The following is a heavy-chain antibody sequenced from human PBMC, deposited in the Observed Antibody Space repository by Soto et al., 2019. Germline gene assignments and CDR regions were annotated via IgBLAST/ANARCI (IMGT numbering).Heavy chain of an antibody. V-gene: IGHV4-39*02. J-gene: IGHJ5*02. CDR3: AREPRLRNKTNWFDP. CDR2: IYYSGST. D-gene: IGHD4-17*01. Sequence: SETLSLTCTVSGGSISSSSSYWCWIRHPPGKGLEWIGYIYYSGSTNYNPSLKSRVTISVDTSKNQFSLKLNSVTAADTAVYYCAREPRLRNKTNWFDPWGQGTLVTVSS. CDR1: GGSISSSSSY.